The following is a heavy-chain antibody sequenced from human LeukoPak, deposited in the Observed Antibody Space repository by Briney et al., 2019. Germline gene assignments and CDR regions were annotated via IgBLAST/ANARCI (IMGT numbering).Heavy chain of an antibody. CDR1: GFTFASYG. J-gene: IGHJ4*02. CDR3: AKDVRPDILSGYSDY. CDR2: ISDSGGST. D-gene: IGHD3-9*01. Sequence: GGSLRLSCAASGFTFASYGMSWVRQAQGKGLEWVSAISDSGGSTNYADSVKGRFTISRDHSKNPLYLQLNSLRAEDPSLTYCAKDVRPDILSGYSDYWGQGTLVTVSS. V-gene: IGHV3-23*01.